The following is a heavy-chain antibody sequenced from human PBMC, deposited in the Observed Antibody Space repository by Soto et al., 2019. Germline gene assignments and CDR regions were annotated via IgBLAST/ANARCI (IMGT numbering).Heavy chain of an antibody. CDR2: FDPEDGET. CDR1: GYTLTELS. J-gene: IGHJ5*02. CDR3: ATGTTIFSWFDP. V-gene: IGHV1-24*01. Sequence: ASVKVSCKVSGYTLTELSMPWVRQAPGKGLEWMGGFDPEDGETIYAQKFQGRVTMTEGTSTDTAYMELSSLRSEDTAVYYCATGTTIFSWFDPWGQGTLVTVSS. D-gene: IGHD1-7*01.